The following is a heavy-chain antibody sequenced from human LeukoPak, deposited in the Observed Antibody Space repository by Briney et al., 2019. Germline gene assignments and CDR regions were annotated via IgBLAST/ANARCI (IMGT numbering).Heavy chain of an antibody. CDR1: GGSISSSSYY. D-gene: IGHD1-26*01. Sequence: SETLSLTCTVSGGSISSSSYYWGWIRQPPGTGLEWIASIYYSGSTYYNPSLKSRVTISVDTSKNQFSLKLSSVTAADTAVYYCARQQSGSYVVDFDYWGQGTLVTVSS. V-gene: IGHV4-39*01. CDR3: ARQQSGSYVVDFDY. J-gene: IGHJ4*02. CDR2: IYYSGST.